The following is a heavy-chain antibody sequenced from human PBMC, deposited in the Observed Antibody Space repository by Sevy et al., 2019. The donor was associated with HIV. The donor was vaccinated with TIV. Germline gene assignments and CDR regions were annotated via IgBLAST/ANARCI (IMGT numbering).Heavy chain of an antibody. CDR3: AKEEAAAEDYFDY. J-gene: IGHJ4*02. Sequence: GGSLRLSCAASGFTLSSYAMSWVRQAPGKGLEWVSAISGSGGSTYYADSVKGRFTISRDNSKNTLYLQMTSLRAEDTAVYYCAKEEAAAEDYFDYWGQGTLVTVSS. D-gene: IGHD6-13*01. V-gene: IGHV3-23*01. CDR2: ISGSGGST. CDR1: GFTLSSYA.